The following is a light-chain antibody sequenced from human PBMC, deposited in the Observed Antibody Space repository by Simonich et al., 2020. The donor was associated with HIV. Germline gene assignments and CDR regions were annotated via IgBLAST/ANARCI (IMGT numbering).Light chain of an antibody. CDR2: KAS. CDR1: QSISNW. J-gene: IGKJ2*01. V-gene: IGKV1-5*03. CDR3: QQYNSYSPYT. Sequence: DIQMTQSPSTLSASVGDRVTITCRASQSISNWLAWYQQKPGKAPKLLIYKASSLESGVPSRCSGSGSGTEFTLTISSLQPDDFATYYCQQYNSYSPYTFGHGTKLEIK.